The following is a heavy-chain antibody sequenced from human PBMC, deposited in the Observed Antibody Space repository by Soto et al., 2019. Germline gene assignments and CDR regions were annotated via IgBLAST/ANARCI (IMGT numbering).Heavy chain of an antibody. D-gene: IGHD2-2*01. CDR2: IKQDGSEQ. V-gene: IGHV3-7*03. J-gene: IGHJ6*02. Sequence: GGSLRLSCAASGFTFSSYWMSWVRQAPGKGLEWVASIKQDGSEQYSVDSVKGRFTISRDNVRNSLYLQMKSLRAEDTAVYYCARCRGPNCSSRMDVWGQGTTVTVSS. CDR3: ARCRGPNCSSRMDV. CDR1: GFTFSSYW.